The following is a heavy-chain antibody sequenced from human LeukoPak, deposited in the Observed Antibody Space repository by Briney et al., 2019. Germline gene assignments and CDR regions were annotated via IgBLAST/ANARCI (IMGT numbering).Heavy chain of an antibody. J-gene: IGHJ6*03. D-gene: IGHD3-10*01. CDR1: GYSISSGYY. CDR2: IYSIGST. Sequence: SETLSLTCAVSGYSISSGYYWGWIRQPPGKGLEWIGSIYSIGSTYYNPSLKSRVTISVDTSKNQFSLKLSSVTAADTAVYYCARGISGRTMVRGVIHYYYMDVWGKGTTVTVSS. CDR3: ARGISGRTMVRGVIHYYYMDV. V-gene: IGHV4-38-2*01.